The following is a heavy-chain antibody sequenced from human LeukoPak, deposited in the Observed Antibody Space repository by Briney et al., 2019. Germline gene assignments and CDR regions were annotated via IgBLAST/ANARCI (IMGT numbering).Heavy chain of an antibody. CDR3: TTKCYYDSSGFGC. V-gene: IGHV3-15*01. Sequence: GGSLRLSCAASEFTFNNAWMSWVRQAPGKGLVWVGRIKSKADGGTTDYAAPVKGRFTISRDDSKNTLYLQMNSLKTEDTAVYYCTTKCYYDSSGFGCWGQGTLVTVSS. J-gene: IGHJ1*01. CDR2: IKSKADGGTT. CDR1: EFTFNNAW. D-gene: IGHD3-22*01.